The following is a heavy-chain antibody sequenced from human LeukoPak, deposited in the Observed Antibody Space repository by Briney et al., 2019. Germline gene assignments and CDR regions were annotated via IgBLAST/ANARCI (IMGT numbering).Heavy chain of an antibody. Sequence: GGSLTLSCAASGFSFSSYPLRWVRHAPDGGREWVTLISYDGSKIYYAESVKGRFTISRDNSKNTLYLQMNSLRAEDTAVYYCASATSGNSYYYSYTDVWGKGTTVTVSS. CDR2: ISYDGSKI. V-gene: IGHV3-30-3*01. CDR3: ASATSGNSYYYSYTDV. J-gene: IGHJ6*03. CDR1: GFSFSSYP. D-gene: IGHD4-23*01.